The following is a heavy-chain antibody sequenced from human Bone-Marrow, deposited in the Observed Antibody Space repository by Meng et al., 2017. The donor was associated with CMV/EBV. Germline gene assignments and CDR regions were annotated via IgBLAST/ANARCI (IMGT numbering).Heavy chain of an antibody. V-gene: IGHV3-21*01. D-gene: IGHD2-2*01. CDR2: ISSSSSYI. CDR1: GFTFSSYS. Sequence: GESLKISCAASGFTFSSYSMNWVRQAPGKGLEWVSSISSSSSYIYYADSVKGRFTISRDNAKNSLFLQMNSLRAEDTAVYYCARGPGAYCSSTSCYHFYYWGQGTLVTVSS. J-gene: IGHJ4*02. CDR3: ARGPGAYCSSTSCYHFYY.